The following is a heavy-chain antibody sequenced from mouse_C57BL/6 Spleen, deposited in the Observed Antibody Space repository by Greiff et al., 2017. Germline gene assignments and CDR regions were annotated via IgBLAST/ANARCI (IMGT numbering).Heavy chain of an antibody. CDR3: AISDGYYWYFDV. CDR1: GYTFTSYW. CDR2: IHPSGSDT. D-gene: IGHD2-3*01. J-gene: IGHJ1*03. Sequence: VQLQQPGAELVKPGASVKVSCKASGYTFTSYWMHWVKQRPGQGLEWIGRIHPSGSDTNYNQKFKGKATLTVDKSSSTAYMQLSSLTSEDAAVYYCAISDGYYWYFDVWGTGTTVTVSS. V-gene: IGHV1-74*01.